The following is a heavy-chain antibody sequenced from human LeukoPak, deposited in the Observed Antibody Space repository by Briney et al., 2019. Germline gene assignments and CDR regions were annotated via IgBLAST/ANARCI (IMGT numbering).Heavy chain of an antibody. J-gene: IGHJ4*01. Sequence: ASVKVSCKASGYIFSNYGLSWVRQAPGQGLEWMGSISVYNGNTNYAQKLQGRVTMTTDTSTSTAYMELRSLRSDDTAVYYCARVLVGESVVPAAGYFDYWGHGTLVTVSS. D-gene: IGHD2-2*01. CDR2: ISVYNGNT. CDR3: ARVLVGESVVPAAGYFDY. V-gene: IGHV1-18*01. CDR1: GYIFSNYG.